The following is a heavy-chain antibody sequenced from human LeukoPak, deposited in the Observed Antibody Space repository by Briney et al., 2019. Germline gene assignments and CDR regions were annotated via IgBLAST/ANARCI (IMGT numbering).Heavy chain of an antibody. Sequence: GGSLRLSCAASGFTFSSYVMHWVRQAPGKGLEWVAIISYDGSNEYYADSVKGRFTISRDNSKNTLYLQMNSLRAADTAVYYCARHKGTLYLSSFDYWGQGTLVTVSS. V-gene: IGHV3-30*04. D-gene: IGHD2-8*01. CDR1: GFTFSSYV. J-gene: IGHJ4*02. CDR2: ISYDGSNE. CDR3: ARHKGTLYLSSFDY.